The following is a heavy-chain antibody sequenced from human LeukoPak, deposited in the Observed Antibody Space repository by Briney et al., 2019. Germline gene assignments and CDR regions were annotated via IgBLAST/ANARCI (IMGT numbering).Heavy chain of an antibody. V-gene: IGHV3-30*04. Sequence: GRSLRLASAASGFSFNSYPMHWVRQAPGKGLEWVAVISNDGNNKYYADSVKGRFTISRDNSNNTLSLQMNGLRVEDTAVYYCARPDDSESFYRANHYWGRGTLVTVS. CDR1: GFSFNSYP. J-gene: IGHJ4*02. CDR2: ISNDGNNK. CDR3: ARPDDSESFYRANHY. D-gene: IGHD3-10*01.